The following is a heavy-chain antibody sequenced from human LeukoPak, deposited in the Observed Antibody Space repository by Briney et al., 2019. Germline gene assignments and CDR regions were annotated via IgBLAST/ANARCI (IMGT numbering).Heavy chain of an antibody. V-gene: IGHV3-23*01. D-gene: IGHD4-17*01. CDR3: AKAAYGDYVNWFDP. CDR2: ICGIGTSK. Sequence: PGGSLRLSCAASGFTFSSHAMNWVRQAPGEGLEWGSSICGIGTSKYYADSMTGRFTISRDNYKNTLYLQMNSLRAEDTALYYCAKAAYGDYVNWFDPWGQGILVIVSS. J-gene: IGHJ5*02. CDR1: GFTFSSHA.